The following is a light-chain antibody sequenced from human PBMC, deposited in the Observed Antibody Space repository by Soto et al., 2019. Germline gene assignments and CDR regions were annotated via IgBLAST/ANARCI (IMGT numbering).Light chain of an antibody. CDR1: TGAVTSGHY. V-gene: IGLV7-46*01. Sequence: QAVVTQEPSLTGSPGGTVTLTCDSNTGAVTSGHYPYWFQQKPGQAPRTLIYDTSIKHAWTPARFSGSLLGGNAALTLSGEQPEDEAEYYCLLLYTDARVFGGGTKLTVL. CDR3: LLLYTDARV. J-gene: IGLJ3*02. CDR2: DTS.